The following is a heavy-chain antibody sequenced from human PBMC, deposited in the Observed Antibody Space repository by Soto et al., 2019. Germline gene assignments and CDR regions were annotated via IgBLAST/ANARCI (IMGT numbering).Heavy chain of an antibody. CDR1: GGTFSSHS. D-gene: IGHD4-17*01. CDR3: ASEVGYGDFSAALMD. Sequence: VQLMQSGAEAKKPGSSVKVSCKASGGTFSSHSINWVRQAPGPGLEWMGGVISLFGTANYAHNFKGRVTITADQSTSTAYMELNSLRSDDTAVYYCASEVGYGDFSAALMDWGQGTLVTVSS. CDR2: VISLFGTA. V-gene: IGHV1-69*01. J-gene: IGHJ4*02.